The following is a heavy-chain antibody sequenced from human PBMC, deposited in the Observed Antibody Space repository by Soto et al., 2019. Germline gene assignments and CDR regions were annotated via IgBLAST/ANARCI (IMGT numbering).Heavy chain of an antibody. D-gene: IGHD1-7*01. CDR2: ISYDGSNK. V-gene: IGHV3-30*18. Sequence: PGGSLRLSCAASGFTFSSYGMHWVRQAPGKGLEWVAVISYDGSNKYYADSVKGRFTISRDNSKNTLYLQMNSLRAEDTAVYYCAKDWTGTTSSDWFAPWGQGTLVTVSS. CDR1: GFTFSSYG. J-gene: IGHJ5*02. CDR3: AKDWTGTTSSDWFAP.